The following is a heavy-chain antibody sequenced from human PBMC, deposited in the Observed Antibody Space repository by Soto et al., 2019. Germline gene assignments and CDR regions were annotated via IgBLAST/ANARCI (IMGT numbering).Heavy chain of an antibody. CDR1: GFTVSSTY. Sequence: EVQLVESWGGLVQPGGSLRLSCAASGFTVSSTYMNWLRQAPGKGLEWVSVIYSGGTTYYADSVKGRFTISRDDSKNTLYLQMNSLRDEDTAVYYCARGLPSFDYWGQGTLVTVSS. D-gene: IGHD4-17*01. CDR2: IYSGGTT. CDR3: ARGLPSFDY. J-gene: IGHJ4*02. V-gene: IGHV3-66*01.